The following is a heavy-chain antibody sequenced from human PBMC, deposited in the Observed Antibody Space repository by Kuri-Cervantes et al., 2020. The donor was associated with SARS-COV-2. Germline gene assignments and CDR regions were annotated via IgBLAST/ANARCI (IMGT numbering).Heavy chain of an antibody. CDR1: GFTFSSYA. D-gene: IGHD6-19*01. CDR2: ISGSGGST. CDR3: AKGIAVATGYFDY. V-gene: IGHV3-23*01. Sequence: GGSLRLSCAASGFTFSSYAMSWVRQAPGKGLKWVSAISGSGGSTYYADSVKGRFTISRDNSKNTLYLQMNSLRAEDTAVYYCAKGIAVATGYFDYWGQGTLVTVSS. J-gene: IGHJ4*02.